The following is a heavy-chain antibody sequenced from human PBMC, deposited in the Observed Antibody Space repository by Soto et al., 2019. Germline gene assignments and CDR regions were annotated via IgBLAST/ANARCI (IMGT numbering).Heavy chain of an antibody. J-gene: IGHJ4*02. CDR2: ITSSSSYI. CDR1: GFPFSSYS. V-gene: IGHV3-21*01. D-gene: IGHD1-1*01. Sequence: EMNLVASGGGLVQPGGSLRLSCAASGFPFSSYSMIWVRQAPGKGLEWVSSITSSSSYIYYADSVRGRFTISRDNAKNSLFLQMNSLRAEDTALYSCARDRETGTTDYWGQGTLITVSS. CDR3: ARDRETGTTDY.